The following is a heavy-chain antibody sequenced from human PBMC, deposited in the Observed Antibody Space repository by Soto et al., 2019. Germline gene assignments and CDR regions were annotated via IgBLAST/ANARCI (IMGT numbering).Heavy chain of an antibody. CDR2: ISYDGSNK. D-gene: IGHD4-17*01. J-gene: IGHJ4*02. Sequence: GGSLRLSCAASGFTFSSYGMHWVRQAPGKGLEWVAVISYDGSNKYYADSVKGRFTISRDNSKNTLYLQMNSLRAEDTAVYYSAKERAHGDYMYYFDYWGQGTLVTVSS. V-gene: IGHV3-30*18. CDR1: GFTFSSYG. CDR3: AKERAHGDYMYYFDY.